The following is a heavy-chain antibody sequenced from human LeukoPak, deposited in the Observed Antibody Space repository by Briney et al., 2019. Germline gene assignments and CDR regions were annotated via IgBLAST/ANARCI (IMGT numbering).Heavy chain of an antibody. CDR2: IYTSGST. CDR1: GGSISSGSYY. V-gene: IGHV4-61*02. J-gene: IGHJ3*02. Sequence: SETLSLTCTVSGGSISSGSYYWSWIRQPAGKGLEWIGRIYTSGSTNYNPPLKSRVTISVDTSKNQFSLKLSSVTAADTAVYYCARDPHLDTFDIWGQGTMVTVSS. CDR3: ARDPHLDTFDI.